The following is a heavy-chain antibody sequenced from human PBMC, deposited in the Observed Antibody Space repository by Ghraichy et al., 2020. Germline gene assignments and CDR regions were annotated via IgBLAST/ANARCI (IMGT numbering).Heavy chain of an antibody. D-gene: IGHD3-3*01. CDR3: AKDSRDPITIFGVVIRKYYRGVDY. Sequence: LSLTCAASGFTFDDYAMHWVRQAPGKGLEWVSLISGDGGSTYYADSVKGRFTISRDNSKNSLYLQMNSLRTEDTALYYCAKDSRDPITIFGVVIRKYYRGVDYWGQGTLVTVSS. CDR2: ISGDGGST. J-gene: IGHJ4*02. V-gene: IGHV3-43*02. CDR1: GFTFDDYA.